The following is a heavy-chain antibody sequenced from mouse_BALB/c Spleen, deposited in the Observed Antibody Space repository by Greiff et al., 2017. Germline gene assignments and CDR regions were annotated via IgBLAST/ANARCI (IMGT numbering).Heavy chain of an antibody. V-gene: IGHV5-2*01. J-gene: IGHJ4*01. CDR1: VYEFPSHD. Sequence: EVKVVESGGGLVQPGESLKLSCESNVYEFPSHDMSWVRKTPEKRLELVAAINSDGGSTYYPDTMERRFIISRDNTKKTLYLQMGSLRSEDTALYYCARNWDGSMDYWGQGTSVTVSS. CDR2: INSDGGST. CDR3: ARNWDGSMDY. D-gene: IGHD4-1*01.